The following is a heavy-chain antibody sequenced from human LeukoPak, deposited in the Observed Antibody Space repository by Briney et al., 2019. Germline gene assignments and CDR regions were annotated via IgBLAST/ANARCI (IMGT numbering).Heavy chain of an antibody. V-gene: IGHV1-18*01. Sequence: ASVRVSCKASGYTFTSYGISWVRQAPGQGLEWMGWISAYNGNTNYAQKFQGRVTITTDESTSTAYMELSSLRSEDTAVYYCARAPNDYGDYALDYWGQGTLVTVSS. CDR1: GYTFTSYG. CDR2: ISAYNGNT. CDR3: ARAPNDYGDYALDY. J-gene: IGHJ4*02. D-gene: IGHD4-17*01.